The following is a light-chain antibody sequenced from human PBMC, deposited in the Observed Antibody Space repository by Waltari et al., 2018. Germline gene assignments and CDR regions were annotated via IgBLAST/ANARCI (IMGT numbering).Light chain of an antibody. CDR3: QQYYTTPRT. CDR1: RSILSDYDFDGRNY. CDR2: WAS. V-gene: IGKV4-1*01. J-gene: IGKJ1*01. Sequence: DIVMNQSPDSLAVSLGERATINCSSSRSILSDYDFDGRNYLAWYQQRPGQPPKLLLFWASTREAGVPDRFSGSGSGTDFTLTISSLQAEDVAIYYCQQYYTTPRTFGQGTKVEIK.